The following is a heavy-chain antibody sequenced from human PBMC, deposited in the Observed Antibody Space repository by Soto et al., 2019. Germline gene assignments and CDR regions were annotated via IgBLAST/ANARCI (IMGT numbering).Heavy chain of an antibody. CDR3: ERDAPFDYYDSSGYYIDAFDI. V-gene: IGHV3-30-3*01. CDR1: GFTFSSYA. Sequence: GGSLRLSCAASGFTFSSYAMHWVRQAPGKGLEWVAVISYDGSNKYYADSVKGRFTISRDNSKKTLYMQMNSLRAEETDVDYCERDAPFDYYDSSGYYIDAFDIWGQGTMVTVSS. CDR2: ISYDGSNK. J-gene: IGHJ3*02. D-gene: IGHD3-22*01.